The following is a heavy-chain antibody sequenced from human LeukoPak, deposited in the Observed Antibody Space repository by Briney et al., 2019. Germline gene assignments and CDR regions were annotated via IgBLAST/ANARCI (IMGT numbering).Heavy chain of an antibody. D-gene: IGHD6-25*01. J-gene: IGHJ4*02. V-gene: IGHV4-59*01. Sequence: PSETLSLTCTVSGGSISGFYWSWIRRPPGKGLEWIGNIYYGGSTNYNPSLKSRVTISVDTSKNQFSLNLSSVTVVDTAVYYCARSESGYDSGDYWGQGTLVTVSS. CDR1: GGSISGFY. CDR2: IYYGGST. CDR3: ARSESGYDSGDY.